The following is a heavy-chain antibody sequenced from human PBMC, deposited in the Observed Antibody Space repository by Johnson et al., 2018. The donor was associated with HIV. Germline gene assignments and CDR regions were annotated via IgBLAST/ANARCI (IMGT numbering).Heavy chain of an antibody. D-gene: IGHD6-6*01. CDR1: GFSFSSYG. V-gene: IGHV3-30*02. Sequence: QVQLVESGGGVVQPGGSLRLSCAASGFSFSSYGMYWARQAPDKGLEWVAYIPFHGNQQYYGDSVKGRFTISRDNSRDTLFLEMNSLRVEDTAVYYCARDRGAGSSGAFDIWGQGTMVTVSS. CDR3: ARDRGAGSSGAFDI. CDR2: IPFHGNQQ. J-gene: IGHJ3*02.